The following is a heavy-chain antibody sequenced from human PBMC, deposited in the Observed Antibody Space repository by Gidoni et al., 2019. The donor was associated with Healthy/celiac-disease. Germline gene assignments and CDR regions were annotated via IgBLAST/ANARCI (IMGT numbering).Heavy chain of an antibody. CDR2: ISSSSSYI. CDR3: ASRTGYSSGWSDY. Sequence: EVQLVESGGGLVKTGGSLSLSGAAFGSPFSSYSMNWVRQAPGKGLEWVSSISSSSSYIYYADSVKGRFTISRDNAKNSLYLQMNSLRAEDTAVYYCASRTGYSSGWSDYWVHGTLVIVSS. CDR1: GSPFSSYS. D-gene: IGHD6-19*01. J-gene: IGHJ4*03. V-gene: IGHV3-21*01.